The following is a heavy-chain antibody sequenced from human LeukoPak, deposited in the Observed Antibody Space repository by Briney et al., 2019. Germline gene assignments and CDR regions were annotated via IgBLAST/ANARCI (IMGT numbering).Heavy chain of an antibody. V-gene: IGHV3-30*02. CDR1: GFTFSNYG. CDR2: IRFDGTSK. Sequence: GGSLRLSCAASGFTFSNYGMHWVRQAPGKGLEWVAFIRFDGTSKYYADSVKGRFTISRDKAKNSLYLQMNSLRAEDTAVYYCASGGATSFDYWGQGTLVTVSS. J-gene: IGHJ4*02. CDR3: ASGGATSFDY. D-gene: IGHD1-26*01.